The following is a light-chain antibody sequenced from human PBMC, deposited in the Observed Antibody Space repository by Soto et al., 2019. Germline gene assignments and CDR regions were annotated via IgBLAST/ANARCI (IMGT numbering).Light chain of an antibody. J-gene: IGLJ1*01. CDR3: SSYTSSSTLVV. V-gene: IGLV2-14*01. CDR1: SSDVGGYNY. CDR2: EVS. Sequence: QSALTQPASVSGSAGQSITISCTGSSSDVGGYNYVSWYQQHPGKAPKLMIYEVSNRPSGVSNRFSGSKSGNTASLTISGLQAEDEAHYYCSSYTSSSTLVVFGTGTKLTV.